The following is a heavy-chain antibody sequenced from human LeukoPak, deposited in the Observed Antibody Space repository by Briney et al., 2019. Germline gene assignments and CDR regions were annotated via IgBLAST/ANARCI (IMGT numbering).Heavy chain of an antibody. D-gene: IGHD3-10*01. Sequence: PGGSLRLSCAAPGFTFRSYWMSWVRQAPGKGLEWVANIKEDGSEKYYVDSVKGRFTISRGNAKTSLSLQMNSLRAEDTAVYYCAREWLRDNWFDPWGQGTLVTVSS. CDR2: IKEDGSEK. J-gene: IGHJ5*02. V-gene: IGHV3-7*01. CDR3: AREWLRDNWFDP. CDR1: GFTFRSYW.